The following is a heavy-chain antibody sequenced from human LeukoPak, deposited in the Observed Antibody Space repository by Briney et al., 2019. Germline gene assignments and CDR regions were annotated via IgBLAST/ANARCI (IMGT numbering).Heavy chain of an antibody. D-gene: IGHD3-22*01. CDR2: ISYDGSDK. Sequence: GGSLRLSCAASRFTFSSYGMHWVRQSPGKGLEWVAVISYDGSDKFYADSVKGRFTISRENSKNTLYLQMNSLRPEDTAVYYCAKAPDISGYTHFDYWGKGPLVTVSS. CDR3: AKAPDISGYTHFDY. V-gene: IGHV3-30*18. J-gene: IGHJ4*02. CDR1: RFTFSSYG.